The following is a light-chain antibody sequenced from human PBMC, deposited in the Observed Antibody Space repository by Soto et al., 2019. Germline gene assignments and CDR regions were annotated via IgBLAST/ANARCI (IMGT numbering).Light chain of an antibody. CDR3: QQYSSPFVFT. CDR2: KAS. CDR1: QSIGSW. Sequence: DIQMTQSPSTLSASVGDRVTITCRASQSIGSWLAWYQQKPGKAPKLLIYKASSLESGVPSRFSGSGSGTEFTLTISSLQPDDFATYYCQQYSSPFVFTFGQGTKLEIK. J-gene: IGKJ2*01. V-gene: IGKV1-5*03.